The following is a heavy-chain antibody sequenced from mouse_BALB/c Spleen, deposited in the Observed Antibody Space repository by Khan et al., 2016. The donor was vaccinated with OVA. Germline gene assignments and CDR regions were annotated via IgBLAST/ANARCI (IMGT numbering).Heavy chain of an antibody. CDR1: GFTFSSYG. Sequence: EVQLVESGGGLVQPGGSLKLSCAASGFTFSSYGMSWVRQTPDKRLELVATINSNGGSTYYQDSVKGRFTISRDNAKNTLYLQMSSLKSEDTAMDCCAGMAKTVHWGQGTTLTVSS. J-gene: IGHJ2*01. V-gene: IGHV5-6-3*01. D-gene: IGHD2-10*02. CDR2: INSNGGST. CDR3: AGMAKTVH.